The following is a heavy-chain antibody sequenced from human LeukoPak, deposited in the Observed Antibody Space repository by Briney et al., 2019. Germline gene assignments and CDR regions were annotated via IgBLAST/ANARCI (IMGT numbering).Heavy chain of an antibody. V-gene: IGHV3-20*04. D-gene: IGHD2-2*01. J-gene: IGHJ4*02. CDR1: GFSFDDHA. Sequence: GGSLRLSCDASGFSFDDHAMNWVRQGPRKGLEWISVINWNGASTDYADSVKGRFTISRDNSKNTLYLQMNSLRAEDTAVYYCAKEKDCSSTSCSLDYWGQGTLATVSS. CDR3: AKEKDCSSTSCSLDY. CDR2: INWNGAST.